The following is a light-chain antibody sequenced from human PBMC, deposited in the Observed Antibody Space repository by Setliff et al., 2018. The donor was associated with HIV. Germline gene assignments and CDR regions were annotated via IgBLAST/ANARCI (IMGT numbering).Light chain of an antibody. V-gene: IGLV2-14*01. CDR1: SSDVGGYNY. CDR2: EVT. CDR3: SSFTSSGTYV. J-gene: IGLJ1*01. Sequence: QSVLTQPASVSGSPGQSITISCPGTSSDVGGYNYVSWYQQHPGKAPKLLIFEVTNRPSGISNRFSASKSDNTASLTISRLQAEDEADYYCSSFTSSGTYVFGTGTKVTVL.